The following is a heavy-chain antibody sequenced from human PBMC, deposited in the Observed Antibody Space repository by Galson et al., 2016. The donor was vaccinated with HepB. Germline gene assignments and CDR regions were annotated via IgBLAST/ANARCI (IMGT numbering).Heavy chain of an antibody. CDR1: GFTFSSYS. V-gene: IGHV3-21*01. Sequence: SLRLSCAASGFTFSSYSMNWVRQAPGKGLEWVSSISSSSSYIYYADSVKGRFTISRDNSKNTLYLQMNSLTAEDTAVYYCARFGGSLGMDVWGQGTTVTVSS. J-gene: IGHJ6*02. CDR2: ISSSSSYI. D-gene: IGHD2-15*01. CDR3: ARFGGSLGMDV.